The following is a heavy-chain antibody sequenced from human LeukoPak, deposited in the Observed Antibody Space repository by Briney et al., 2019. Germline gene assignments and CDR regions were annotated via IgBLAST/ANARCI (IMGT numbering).Heavy chain of an antibody. CDR1: GGTFSSYA. J-gene: IGHJ4*02. CDR2: IIPIFGTA. Sequence: SVKVSCKASGGTFSSYAISWVRQAPGQGLEWMGGIIPIFGTANYAQKFQGRVTITTDESTSTAYMELSSLRSGDTAVYYCARASTSWYTGDRYYFDYWGQGTLVTVSS. CDR3: ARASTSWYTGDRYYFDY. V-gene: IGHV1-69*05. D-gene: IGHD6-13*01.